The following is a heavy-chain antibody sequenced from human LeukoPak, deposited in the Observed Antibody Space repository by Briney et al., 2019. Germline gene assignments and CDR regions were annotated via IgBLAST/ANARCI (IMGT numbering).Heavy chain of an antibody. V-gene: IGHV3-30*03. CDR1: GFTFSTYG. J-gene: IGHJ4*02. CDR2: ISFDENNK. CDR3: ARGWGYSSSWFDY. D-gene: IGHD6-13*01. Sequence: GGSLRLSCEASGFTFSTYGMHWVRQAPGKGLEWVAIISFDENNKYYADSVKGRFTISRDNSKNTLYLQMNSLRAEDTAVYYCARGWGYSSSWFDYWGQGTLVTVSS.